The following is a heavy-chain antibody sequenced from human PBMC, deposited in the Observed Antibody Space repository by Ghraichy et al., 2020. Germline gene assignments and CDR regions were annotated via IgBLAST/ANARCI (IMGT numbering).Heavy chain of an antibody. Sequence: GGSLRLSCGASGFTFKNYWMHWVRQAPGKGLMWVSRIDTDGTGTIYADSVKGRFTISRDNAKNTVYLEMNNLRAEDTAVYYCGSVFEYWGLGTLVTVSS. CDR3: GSVFEY. V-gene: IGHV3-74*01. J-gene: IGHJ4*02. CDR2: IDTDGTGT. CDR1: GFTFKNYW.